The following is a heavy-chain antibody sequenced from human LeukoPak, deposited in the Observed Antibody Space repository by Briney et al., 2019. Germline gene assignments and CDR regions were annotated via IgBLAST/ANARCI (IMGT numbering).Heavy chain of an antibody. CDR1: GYSFSNYW. D-gene: IGHD6-19*01. J-gene: IGHJ4*02. Sequence: GESLKISCKGSGYSFSNYWIGWVRQMPGKGLEWMGIIYPGDSDTRYSPSLQGQVTISADKSVGTAYLQWSSLKASDTAMYYCARYSSGWGAFDSWGQGALVTVSS. CDR2: IYPGDSDT. CDR3: ARYSSGWGAFDS. V-gene: IGHV5-51*01.